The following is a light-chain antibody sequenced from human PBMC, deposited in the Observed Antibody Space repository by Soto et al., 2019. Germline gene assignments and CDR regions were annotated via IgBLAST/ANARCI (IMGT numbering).Light chain of an antibody. J-gene: IGKJ1*01. CDR1: QGISND. CDR3: QKYNNAQWT. V-gene: IGKV1-27*01. Sequence: DIQMTQAPSSLSASFGDGVTITCRASQGISNDLAWYQQKPGKVPKLLIYAASTLESGVPSRFSGSGSGTDFTLTISSLQPEDVATYYCQKYNNAQWTFGQGTKVDIK. CDR2: AAS.